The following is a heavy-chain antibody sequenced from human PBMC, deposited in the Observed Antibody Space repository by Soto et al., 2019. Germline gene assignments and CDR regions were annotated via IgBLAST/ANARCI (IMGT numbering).Heavy chain of an antibody. V-gene: IGHV4-31*03. Sequence: SETLSLTCTVSGGSISSGGYYWSWIRQHPGKGLEWIGYIYYSGSTYYNPSLKSRVTISVDTSKNQFSLKLSAVTAADTAVYYCARVGGINWFDPWGQGTLVTVSS. CDR2: IYYSGST. CDR3: ARVGGINWFDP. J-gene: IGHJ5*02. D-gene: IGHD3-16*01. CDR1: GGSISSGGYY.